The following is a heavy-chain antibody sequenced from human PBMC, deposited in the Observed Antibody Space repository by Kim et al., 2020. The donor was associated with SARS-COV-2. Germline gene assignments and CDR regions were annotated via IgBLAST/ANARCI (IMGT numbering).Heavy chain of an antibody. J-gene: IGHJ6*02. CDR1: GGTFSSYA. CDR3: ARARDCSGGSCYPPYYYYYAMDV. Sequence: SVKVSCKASGGTFSSYAITWVRQAPGQGLAWMGGIIPLFGTANYAQNFQGRVTITADESTSTAYMELSSLRSEDTAVYYCARARDCSGGSCYPPYYYYYAMDVCGQETTVTVSS. V-gene: IGHV1-69*13. CDR2: IIPLFGTA. D-gene: IGHD2-15*01.